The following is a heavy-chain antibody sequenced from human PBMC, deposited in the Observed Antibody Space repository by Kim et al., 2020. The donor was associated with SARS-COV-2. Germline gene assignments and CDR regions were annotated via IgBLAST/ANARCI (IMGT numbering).Heavy chain of an antibody. CDR1: GFSFDDYG. CDR3: ARGFYRGPFDY. J-gene: IGHJ4*02. Sequence: GGSLRLSCAAASGFSFDDYGMSWVRQAPGKGLEWVSGINWNGGSTGYADSVKGRFTISRDSAKKSLYLQMNSVRAEDTAFYHCARGFYRGPFDYWGQGILVTVSS. V-gene: IGHV3-20*01. D-gene: IGHD3-10*01. CDR2: INWNGGST.